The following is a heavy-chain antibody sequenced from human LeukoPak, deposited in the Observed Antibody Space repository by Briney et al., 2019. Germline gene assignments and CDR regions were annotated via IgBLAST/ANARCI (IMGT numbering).Heavy chain of an antibody. D-gene: IGHD6-19*01. CDR1: GYTFTAYY. J-gene: IGHJ4*02. V-gene: IGHV1-69*04. Sequence: SVKASCKASGYTFTAYYLHWVRQAPGQGLDWMGRIIPFGDITNYAQNFQDRVTIIADKSTSTAYMELSNLKSQDTAVFYCARGTYSGFYFTLDSWGQGTLVTVAS. CDR2: IIPFGDIT. CDR3: ARGTYSGFYFTLDS.